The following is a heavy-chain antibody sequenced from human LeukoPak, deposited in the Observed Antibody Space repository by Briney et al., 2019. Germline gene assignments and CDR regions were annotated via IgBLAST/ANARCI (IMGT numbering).Heavy chain of an antibody. Sequence: PSQTLSLTCTLSGGSISSYYWSWIRQPPGKGLEWIGYIYYIGSTNYNPSLKSRVTISVDTSKNQFSLKLSSVTAADTAVYYCARHAGSSSWYGPGAYFDYWGQGTLVTVSS. V-gene: IGHV4-59*08. J-gene: IGHJ4*02. CDR1: GGSISSYY. CDR3: ARHAGSSSWYGPGAYFDY. CDR2: IYYIGST. D-gene: IGHD6-13*01.